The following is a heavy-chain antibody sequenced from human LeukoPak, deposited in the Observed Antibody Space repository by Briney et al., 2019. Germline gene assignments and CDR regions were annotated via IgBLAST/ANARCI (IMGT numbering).Heavy chain of an antibody. J-gene: IGHJ6*03. CDR2: IYYSGST. Sequence: SETLSLTCTVSGGSISSYYWSWIRQPPGKGLEWIGYIYYSGSTNYNPSLKSRVTISVDTSKNQFSLKLSSVTAADTAVYYCATSTTTVVTPWYNYYYYMDVWGKGTTVTVSS. CDR3: ATSTTTVVTPWYNYYYYMDV. D-gene: IGHD4-23*01. V-gene: IGHV4-59*08. CDR1: GGSISSYY.